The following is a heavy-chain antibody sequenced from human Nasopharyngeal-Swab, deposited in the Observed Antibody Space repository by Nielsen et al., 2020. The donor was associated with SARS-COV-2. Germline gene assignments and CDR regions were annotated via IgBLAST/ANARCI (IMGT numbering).Heavy chain of an antibody. Sequence: SETLSLTCTVSGGSISSSNYYWGWIRQPAGKGLEWIGRIYTSGSTNYNPSLKSRVTISVDTSKNQFSLKLSSVTAADTAVYYCARGRVVPAASRYGMDVWGQGTTVTVSS. CDR2: IYTSGST. CDR1: GGSISSSNYY. D-gene: IGHD2-2*01. V-gene: IGHV4-61*02. J-gene: IGHJ6*02. CDR3: ARGRVVPAASRYGMDV.